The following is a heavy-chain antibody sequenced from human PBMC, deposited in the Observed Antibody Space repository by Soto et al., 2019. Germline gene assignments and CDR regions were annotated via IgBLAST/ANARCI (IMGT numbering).Heavy chain of an antibody. V-gene: IGHV3-66*01. CDR1: GFTVSTNY. CDR3: ARDFFGAYGGY. J-gene: IGHJ4*02. CDR2: IYSAGST. Sequence: EVQLVESGGGLVQPGGSLRLSCAASGFTVSTNYMSWVRQAPGKGLEWVSVIYSAGSTSYADSLKCGFTISRDNSKNTLYLQMNSLRADDTGVYYCARDFFGAYGGYWGQGTLVTVSS. D-gene: IGHD3-10*01.